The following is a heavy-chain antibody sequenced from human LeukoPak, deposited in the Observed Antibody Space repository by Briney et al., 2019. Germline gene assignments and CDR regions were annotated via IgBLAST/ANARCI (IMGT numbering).Heavy chain of an antibody. CDR2: IYPGDSDT. V-gene: IGHV5-51*01. CDR1: GYTFTSYW. CDR3: ARWDIAAALGY. D-gene: IGHD6-13*01. Sequence: GESLKISWKGSGYTFTSYWIGWVRQMPGKGLEWMGIIYPGDSDTRYSPSFQGQVTISAVKSISTAYLQWSSLKASDTAMYYCARWDIAAALGYWGQGTLVTVSS. J-gene: IGHJ4*02.